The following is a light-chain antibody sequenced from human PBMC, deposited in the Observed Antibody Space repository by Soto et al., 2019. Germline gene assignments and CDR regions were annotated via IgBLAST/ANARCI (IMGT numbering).Light chain of an antibody. Sequence: DIVLRQSPGTLSLSPGERAALSCRASQSVSSSYLAWYQQKPGQAPRLLIYGASNRATGIPDRFSGSGSGTDFTLTISRLEPEDFAVYYCQQHDNSPLTFGGGTKVDIK. CDR2: GAS. CDR1: QSVSSSY. CDR3: QQHDNSPLT. J-gene: IGKJ4*01. V-gene: IGKV3-20*01.